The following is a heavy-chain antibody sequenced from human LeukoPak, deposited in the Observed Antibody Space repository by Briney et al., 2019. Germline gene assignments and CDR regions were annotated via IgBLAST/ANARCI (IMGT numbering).Heavy chain of an antibody. CDR1: GGTFSSYA. J-gene: IGHJ4*02. V-gene: IGHV1-69*04. Sequence: ASVKVSCKASGGTFSSYAISWVRQAPGQGLEWMGRIIPILGIANYAQKFQGRVTITADKSTSTAYMELSSLRSEDTAVYYCARVRSGYSGYEGDYWGQGALVTVSS. D-gene: IGHD5-12*01. CDR2: IIPILGIA. CDR3: ARVRSGYSGYEGDY.